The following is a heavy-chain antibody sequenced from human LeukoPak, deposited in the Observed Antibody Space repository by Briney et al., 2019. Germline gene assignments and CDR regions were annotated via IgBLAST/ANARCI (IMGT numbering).Heavy chain of an antibody. CDR3: ARGRLNHYYGSGSIFDY. V-gene: IGHV4-39*07. Sequence: SETLSLTCTVSGGSISSSSYYWGWIRQPPGKGLEWIGEINHSGSTNYNPSPKSRVTISVDTSKNQFSLKLSSVTAADTAVYYCARGRLNHYYGSGSIFDYWGQGTLVTVSS. CDR2: INHSGST. J-gene: IGHJ4*02. D-gene: IGHD3-10*01. CDR1: GGSISSSSYY.